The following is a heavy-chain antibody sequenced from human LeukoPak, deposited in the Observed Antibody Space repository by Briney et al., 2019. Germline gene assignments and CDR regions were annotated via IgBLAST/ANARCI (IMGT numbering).Heavy chain of an antibody. J-gene: IGHJ4*02. CDR2: ISYSGST. V-gene: IGHV4-59*01. CDR3: ARGNAN. CDR1: GGSINSYY. Sequence: SETLSLTCTVSGGSINSYYWSWIRQPPGKGLEWIGYISYSGSTNYNPSLKSRVTISVDTSQNLFFLKLTSVTAADTALYYCARGNANWGQGTLVTVSS.